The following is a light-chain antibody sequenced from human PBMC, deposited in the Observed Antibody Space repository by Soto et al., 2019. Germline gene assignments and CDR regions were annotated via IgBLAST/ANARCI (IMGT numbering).Light chain of an antibody. J-gene: IGKJ5*01. CDR1: QSVSSY. CDR2: GAS. V-gene: IGKV3-15*01. CDR3: QQYNNWPQT. Sequence: EIFLTQSPATLSLSPWERATLSCRASQSVSSYLAWYQQKPGQAPRLLIYGASTRATGIPARFSGSGSGTEFTLTISSLQSEDFAVYYCQQYNNWPQTFGQGTRLEI.